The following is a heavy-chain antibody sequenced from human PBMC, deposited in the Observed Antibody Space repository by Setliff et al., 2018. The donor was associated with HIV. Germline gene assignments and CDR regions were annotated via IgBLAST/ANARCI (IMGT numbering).Heavy chain of an antibody. CDR2: IYTSGRT. D-gene: IGHD3-22*01. J-gene: IGHJ4*02. CDR1: GGSISSGSHY. CDR3: ASLFHDTSAPWLYYFDY. Sequence: SLTCTVFGGSISSGSHYWSWIRQPAGKGLEWIGLIYTSGRTNYNPSLKSRVTISVDRSKNQFSLNLSSVTAADTALYYCASLFHDTSAPWLYYFDYWGQGTLVTVSS. V-gene: IGHV4-61*02.